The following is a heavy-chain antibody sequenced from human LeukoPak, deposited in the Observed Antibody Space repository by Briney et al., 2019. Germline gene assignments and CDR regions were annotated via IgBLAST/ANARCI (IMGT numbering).Heavy chain of an antibody. CDR2: IFPGDSNP. CDR3: ARLHSSPSFDY. V-gene: IGHV5-51*01. J-gene: IGHJ4*02. Sequence: GESLKISCKGSGYSFTSYWIGWVRQMPGKGLGWMGIIFPGDSNPRYSPSFQGQVTISADKSINTAYLQWSSLKASDTAMYYCARLHSSPSFDYWGQGTLVTVSS. CDR1: GYSFTSYW. D-gene: IGHD4-11*01.